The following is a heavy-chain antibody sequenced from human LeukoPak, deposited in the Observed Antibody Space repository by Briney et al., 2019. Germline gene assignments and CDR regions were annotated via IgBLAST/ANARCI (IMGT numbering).Heavy chain of an antibody. CDR1: GGSISSGSYF. Sequence: PSETLSLTCTVSGGSISSGSYFWAWIRQSAGKGLEWIGRIYTSGSTNYNPSLKSRVTISVDTSKNQFSLKLSSVTAADTAVYYCASYGDYVPAFDIWGQGTMVTVSS. J-gene: IGHJ3*02. CDR3: ASYGDYVPAFDI. CDR2: IYTSGST. V-gene: IGHV4-61*02. D-gene: IGHD4-17*01.